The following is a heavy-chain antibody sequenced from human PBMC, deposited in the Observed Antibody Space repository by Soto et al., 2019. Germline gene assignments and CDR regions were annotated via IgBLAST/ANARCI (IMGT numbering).Heavy chain of an antibody. V-gene: IGHV5-51*01. Sequence: PVESLTIYCKVSGYSFTRYWIVWVLQMPGKGLEWMGIIQPGDSKTKYSPSFQGQVTISADKSISTAYVQWSSLKASDTAMYHCARHDIAISGSMDVWGQGTTVIFSS. CDR3: ARHDIAISGSMDV. D-gene: IGHD5-12*01. CDR2: IQPGDSKT. J-gene: IGHJ6*01. CDR1: GYSFTRYW.